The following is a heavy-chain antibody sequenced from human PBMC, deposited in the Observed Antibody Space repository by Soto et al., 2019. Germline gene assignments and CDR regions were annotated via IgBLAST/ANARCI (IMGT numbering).Heavy chain of an antibody. CDR1: GFTFSSYS. V-gene: IGHV3-21*01. J-gene: IGHJ4*02. CDR3: ASSEVPHSWDY. D-gene: IGHD2-2*01. CDR2: INHSRSYI. Sequence: GGSLRLSCAASGFTFSSYSMNWVRQAPGKGLEWVSSINHSRSYIYYADSVRGRFTISRDNAKNSLYLQMSSLRAEDTAVYYCASSEVPHSWDYWGQGTLVTVSS.